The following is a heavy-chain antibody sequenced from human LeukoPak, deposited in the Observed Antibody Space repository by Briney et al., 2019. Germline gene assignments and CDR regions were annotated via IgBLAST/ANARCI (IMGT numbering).Heavy chain of an antibody. CDR1: GSTFSSYE. D-gene: IGHD3-10*01. CDR3: ARTHQSQNYYGSGSYARYFDY. CDR2: ISSSGSTI. J-gene: IGHJ4*02. V-gene: IGHV3-48*03. Sequence: GGSLRLSCAASGSTFSSYEMNWVRQAPGKGLEWVSYISSSGSTIYYADSVKGRFTISRDNAKNSPYLQMNSLRAEDTAVYYCARTHQSQNYYGSGSYARYFDYWGQGTLVTVPS.